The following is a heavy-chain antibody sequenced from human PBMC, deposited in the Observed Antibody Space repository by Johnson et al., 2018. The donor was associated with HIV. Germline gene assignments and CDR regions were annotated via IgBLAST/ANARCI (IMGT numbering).Heavy chain of an antibody. CDR3: ATRGVTDWGGAFDI. Sequence: VQLVESGGGVVQPGGSLRLSCAASGFTFSSYGMHWVRQAPGKGLEWVANIKQDGSDKYYEASVQGRFTISRDNAKNSLYLQINNLRAEDTAVYYCATRGVTDWGGAFDIWGQGTMLTVSS. J-gene: IGHJ3*02. CDR2: IKQDGSDK. V-gene: IGHV3-7*01. CDR1: GFTFSSYG. D-gene: IGHD3/OR15-3a*01.